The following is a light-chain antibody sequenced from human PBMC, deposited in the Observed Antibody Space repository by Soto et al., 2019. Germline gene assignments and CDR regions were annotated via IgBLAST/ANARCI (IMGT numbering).Light chain of an antibody. J-gene: IGKJ1*01. CDR3: QQRSNWPPWT. CDR1: QSVSSY. V-gene: IGKV3-11*01. CDR2: DAS. Sequence: EIVLTQSPATLSLSPGERATLSCRASQSVSSYLAWYQQKPGQAPRHLIYDASNRATGIPARFSGSGSGTDFTLTISSLEPEDFAVYYCQQRSNWPPWTFGQGTKVDIK.